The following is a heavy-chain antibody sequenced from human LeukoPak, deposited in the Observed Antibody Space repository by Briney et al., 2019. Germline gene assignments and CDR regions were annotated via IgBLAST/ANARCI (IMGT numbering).Heavy chain of an antibody. CDR1: GGSFSGYY. D-gene: IGHD2-8*02. Sequence: SETLSLTCAVYGGSFSGYYWSWIRQPPGKGLEWIGEINHSGSTNYNPSLRSRVTISVDTSKKHFSLKLTSVTAADTAVYFCAQTLEVSTITVHYWGQGTLVTVSS. CDR2: INHSGST. V-gene: IGHV4-34*01. J-gene: IGHJ4*02. CDR3: AQTLEVSTITVHY.